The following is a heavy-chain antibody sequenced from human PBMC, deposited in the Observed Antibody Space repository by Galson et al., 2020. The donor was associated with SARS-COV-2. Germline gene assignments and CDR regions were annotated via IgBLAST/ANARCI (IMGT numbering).Heavy chain of an antibody. Sequence: GESLKISCKGSGYSFSTYWIGWVRQMPGKGLEWMGIIYPGDSDTRYSPSFQGQVTISADKSISTAYLQWTSLKASDTAMYYCARRAPTITQPNYGMDVWGQGTTVTVSS. CDR2: IYPGDSDT. V-gene: IGHV5-51*01. J-gene: IGHJ6*02. D-gene: IGHD3-10*01. CDR1: GYSFSTYW. CDR3: ARRAPTITQPNYGMDV.